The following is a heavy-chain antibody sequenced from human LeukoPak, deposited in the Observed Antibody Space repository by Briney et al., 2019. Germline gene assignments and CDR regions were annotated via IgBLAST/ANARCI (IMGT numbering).Heavy chain of an antibody. CDR3: ARATVTLYYYYMDV. D-gene: IGHD4-11*01. CDR2: IYHSGST. CDR1: GYSISSGYY. J-gene: IGHJ6*03. Sequence: SETLSLTCTVSGYSISSGYYWGWIRQPPGKGLEWIGSIYHSGSTNYNPSLKSRVTISVDTSKNQFSLKLSSVTAADTAVYYCARATVTLYYYYMDVWGKGTTVTVSS. V-gene: IGHV4-38-2*02.